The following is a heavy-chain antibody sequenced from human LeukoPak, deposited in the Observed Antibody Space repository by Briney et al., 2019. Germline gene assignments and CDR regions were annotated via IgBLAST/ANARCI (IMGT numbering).Heavy chain of an antibody. CDR3: ARVLEAASFDY. J-gene: IGHJ4*02. Sequence: GGSLRLSCAASGFTLSDYYMSWIRQAPGKGLEWVSYISSSGSTIYYADSVKGRFTISRDNAKNSLYLQMNSLRAEDTAVYYCARVLEAASFDYWGQGTPVTVSS. CDR2: ISSSGSTI. D-gene: IGHD6-13*01. CDR1: GFTLSDYY. V-gene: IGHV3-11*04.